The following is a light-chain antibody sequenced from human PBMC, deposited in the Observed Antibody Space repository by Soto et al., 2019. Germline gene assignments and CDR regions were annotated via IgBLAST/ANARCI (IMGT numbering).Light chain of an antibody. J-gene: IGKJ1*01. Sequence: EVLLAGPAAPLSLSPWEMAALSCMGIQSVSSSYLAWYQQKPGQAPRLLIYGASSRATGIPDRFSGSGSGTDFTLTISRLEPEDFAVYYCQQYGSAPLRTFGQGTKVDIK. V-gene: IGKV3-20*01. CDR3: QQYGSAPLRT. CDR1: QSVSSSY. CDR2: GAS.